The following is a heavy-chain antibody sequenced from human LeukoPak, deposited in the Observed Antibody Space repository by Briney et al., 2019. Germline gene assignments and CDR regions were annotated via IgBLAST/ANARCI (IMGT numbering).Heavy chain of an antibody. V-gene: IGHV3-48*03. Sequence: PGGSLRLSCAASGFTFSSYEMNWVRQAPGRGLEWLSYISYSGSTIYYADSVRGRFTISRDNAKNSLFLQMNSLRAEDTAVYFCARVFVGENFDYWGHGTLVTVSS. CDR3: ARVFVGENFDY. CDR2: ISYSGSTI. CDR1: GFTFSSYE. D-gene: IGHD3-10*02. J-gene: IGHJ4*01.